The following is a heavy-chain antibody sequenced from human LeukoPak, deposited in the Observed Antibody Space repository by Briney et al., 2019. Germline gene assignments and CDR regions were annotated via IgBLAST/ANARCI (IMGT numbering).Heavy chain of an antibody. V-gene: IGHV3-33*01. CDR1: GFTFSSYG. CDR2: IWYDGSNK. CDR3: LGAFDF. J-gene: IGHJ3*01. Sequence: PGGSLRLSCAASGFTFSSYGMHWVRQAPGKGLEWVAVIWYDGSNKYYADSVKGRFTISRDNAQNSLYLQMNSLRVEDTAVYYCLGAFDFWGQGTMVTVSS.